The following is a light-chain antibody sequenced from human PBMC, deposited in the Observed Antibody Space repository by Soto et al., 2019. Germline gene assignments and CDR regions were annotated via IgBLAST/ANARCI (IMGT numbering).Light chain of an antibody. CDR3: QSYDSSMSGYV. J-gene: IGLJ1*01. CDR2: GKS. V-gene: IGLV1-40*01. Sequence: QSLLTQPPSLSGAPGQRVTISCTGIISNIGAGYDVHWYQQLPGTAPKLLIYGKSNRPSGVPDLFSGSKSGTSTSLAITGLPAEDEADYYCQSYDSSMSGYVFGTGTQLTVL. CDR1: ISNIGAGYD.